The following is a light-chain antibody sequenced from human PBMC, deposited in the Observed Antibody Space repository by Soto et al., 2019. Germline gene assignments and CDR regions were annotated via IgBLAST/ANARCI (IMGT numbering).Light chain of an antibody. J-gene: IGKJ4*01. CDR1: QNVDTS. CDR3: QQRYNWPLT. CDR2: EAS. V-gene: IGKV3-11*01. Sequence: DIVLTQSPGTLSLSPGETVYLSCRASQNVDTSLAWYQQRPGRAPRLLMSEASRRAAGIPARFSGTGSGTDFTLIINSLEPEDVAVYYCQQRYNWPLTFGAGTRVEI.